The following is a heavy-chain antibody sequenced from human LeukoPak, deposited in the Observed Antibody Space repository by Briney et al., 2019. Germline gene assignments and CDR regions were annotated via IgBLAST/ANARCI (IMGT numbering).Heavy chain of an antibody. V-gene: IGHV3-7*01. Sequence: GGSLRLSCAASGFTFSSYWMSWVRQAPGKGLEWVANIKQDGSEKYYVDSVKGRFTISRDNAKNSLYLQMNSLRAEDTAAYYCAREHSSSWYSYYYYYMDVWGKGTTVTVSS. CDR3: AREHSSSWYSYYYYYMDV. J-gene: IGHJ6*03. D-gene: IGHD6-13*01. CDR1: GFTFSSYW. CDR2: IKQDGSEK.